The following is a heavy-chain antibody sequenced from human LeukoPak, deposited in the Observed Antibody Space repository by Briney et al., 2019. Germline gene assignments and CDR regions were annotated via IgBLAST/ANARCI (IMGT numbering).Heavy chain of an antibody. CDR2: ISYDGSNK. D-gene: IGHD4-11*01. Sequence: GGSLRLSCAASGFTFSSYAMHWVRQAPGKGLEWVAVISYDGSNKYYADSVKGRFTISRDNAKNSLYLQMNSLRAEDTAIYYCTRVGYINEGIDYWGQGTLVTVSS. V-gene: IGHV3-30-3*01. J-gene: IGHJ4*02. CDR3: TRVGYINEGIDY. CDR1: GFTFSSYA.